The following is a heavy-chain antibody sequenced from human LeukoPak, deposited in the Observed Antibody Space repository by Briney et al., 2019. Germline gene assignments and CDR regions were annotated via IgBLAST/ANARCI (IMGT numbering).Heavy chain of an antibody. CDR3: ARRAGAYSHPYDY. J-gene: IGHJ4*02. CDR1: GFIFSNYW. Sequence: GGSLRLSCVASGFIFSNYWMSWVRQVPGKGLEWVANMKQDGREKYLVDSVKGRFTISRDNAKNSVYLQMNSLTDEDTAVYYCARRAGAYSHPYDYWGQGTLVTVSS. D-gene: IGHD4/OR15-4a*01. V-gene: IGHV3-7*03. CDR2: MKQDGREK.